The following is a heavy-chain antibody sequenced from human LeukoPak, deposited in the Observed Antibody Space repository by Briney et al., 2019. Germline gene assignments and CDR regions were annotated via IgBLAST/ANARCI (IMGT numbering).Heavy chain of an antibody. CDR2: ISYHGSNK. D-gene: IGHD6-19*01. Sequence: GGSLRLSCAASGFTFSSYGMHWVRQVPGKGLEWVAVISYHGSNKYYADSVKGRFTISRDNSKNTLYLQMNSLSAEDTAVYYCATDQYSSGWSFDYWGQGTLVTVSS. J-gene: IGHJ4*02. CDR1: GFTFSSYG. V-gene: IGHV3-30*03. CDR3: ATDQYSSGWSFDY.